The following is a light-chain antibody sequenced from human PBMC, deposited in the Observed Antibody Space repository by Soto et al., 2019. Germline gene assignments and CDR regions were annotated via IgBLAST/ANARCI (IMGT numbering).Light chain of an antibody. CDR3: QQYGSSPRT. CDR1: QSVSSSY. Sequence: EIVLTQSPGTLSLSPGERATLSCRASQSVSSSYLAWYQQKPGQAPRLLIYGASSRATGIPDRFSGSGSGKDFTLTISRLEPEDFAVYYCQQYGSSPRTFGQGTQVDXK. V-gene: IGKV3-20*01. CDR2: GAS. J-gene: IGKJ1*01.